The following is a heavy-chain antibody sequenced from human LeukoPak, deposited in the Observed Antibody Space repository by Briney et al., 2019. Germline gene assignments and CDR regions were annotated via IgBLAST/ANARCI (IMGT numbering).Heavy chain of an antibody. CDR1: GYSFTSYW. Sequence: GESLKTSFKGSGYSFTSYWIAWVRQMPGKGLGWRGIIYPGDSDTRYSPSFQGQATISADKPISTAFLQWSSLNDWGTHMYFCARLSTWGQGTLVTVSS. J-gene: IGHJ5*02. D-gene: IGHD3-16*02. CDR2: IYPGDSDT. CDR3: ARLST. V-gene: IGHV5-51*04.